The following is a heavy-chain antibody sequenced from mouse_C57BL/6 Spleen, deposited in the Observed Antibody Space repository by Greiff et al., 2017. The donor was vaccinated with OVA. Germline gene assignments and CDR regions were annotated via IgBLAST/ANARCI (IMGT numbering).Heavy chain of an antibody. J-gene: IGHJ4*01. CDR1: GYTFTSYW. V-gene: IGHV1-55*01. Sequence: QVQLQQPGAELVKPGASVKMSCKASGYTFTSYWITWVKQRPGQGLEWIGDIYPGSGSTNYNEKFKSKATLTVDTSSSPAYMQLSSLTSEDSAVYYCAAYYSNYSYAMDYWGQGTAVTVSS. CDR2: IYPGSGST. CDR3: AAYYSNYSYAMDY. D-gene: IGHD2-5*01.